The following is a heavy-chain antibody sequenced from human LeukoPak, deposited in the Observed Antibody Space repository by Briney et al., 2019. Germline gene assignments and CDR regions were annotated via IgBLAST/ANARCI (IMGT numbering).Heavy chain of an antibody. V-gene: IGHV4-39*01. Sequence: SETLSLTCTVSGGSISRTSYYWGWIRQPPGKGLEWIGSFYCSGTTYYNTSLQSRVTISVDTSKDQFSLKLSSVTAADTAVYYCARHHPLHGYSYGHGWFDPWGQGTLVTVSS. CDR3: ARHHPLHGYSYGHGWFDP. J-gene: IGHJ5*02. D-gene: IGHD5-18*01. CDR2: FYCSGTT. CDR1: GGSISRTSYY.